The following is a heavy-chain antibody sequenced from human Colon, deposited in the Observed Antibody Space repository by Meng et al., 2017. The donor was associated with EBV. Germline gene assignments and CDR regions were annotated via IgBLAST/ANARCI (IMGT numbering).Heavy chain of an antibody. Sequence: WGAGAWEPSRPPSPTCSVAGGPAGGYPWGWSRRSPGKGLGWIGEINYRGSTIYNPSLKSRVTISADTSKNQFSLRLNSVTAADTAVYYCRHAYCNHIDGCSDNWGQGTLVTVSS. J-gene: IGHJ4*02. V-gene: IGHV4-34*01. D-gene: IGHD2-21*01. CDR3: RHAYCNHIDGCSDN. CDR1: GGPAGGYP. CDR2: INYRGST.